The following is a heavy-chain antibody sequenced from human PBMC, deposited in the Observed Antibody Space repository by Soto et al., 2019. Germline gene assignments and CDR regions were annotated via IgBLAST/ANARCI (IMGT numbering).Heavy chain of an antibody. CDR1: GYIFTAYS. CDR2: INSGNGDT. Sequence: ASVKVSCKASGYIFTAYSMHWVRQAPGQRPEWMGWINSGNGDTKYSQKFLGRVTISRDTSASTAYMDLSNLRSEDTAVYFCARVHHSSRPYYFDFWGPGTLVTVSS. CDR3: ARVHHSSRPYYFDF. D-gene: IGHD6-19*01. V-gene: IGHV1-3*01. J-gene: IGHJ4*02.